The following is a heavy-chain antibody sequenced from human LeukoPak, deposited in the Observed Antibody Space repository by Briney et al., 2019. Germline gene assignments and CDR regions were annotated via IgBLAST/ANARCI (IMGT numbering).Heavy chain of an antibody. J-gene: IGHJ4*02. D-gene: IGHD3-3*01. Sequence: SETLSLTCTVSGGSVSSGSYYWSWIRQPPGKGLEWIGCIYYSGSTNYNPSLKSRVTISVDTSKNQFSLKLSSVTAADTAVYYCARDTPITIFGVVISRQIDYWGQGTLVTVSS. CDR2: IYYSGST. CDR1: GGSVSSGSYY. CDR3: ARDTPITIFGVVISRQIDY. V-gene: IGHV4-61*01.